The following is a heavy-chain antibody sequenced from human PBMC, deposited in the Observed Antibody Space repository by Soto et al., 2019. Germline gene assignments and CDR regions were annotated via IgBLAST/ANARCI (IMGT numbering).Heavy chain of an antibody. CDR3: AREGQLGY. V-gene: IGHV1-18*01. D-gene: IGHD6-6*01. J-gene: IGHJ4*02. CDR2: ISGYNGNT. Sequence: QVQLVQSGAEVKKPGASVKVSCKASGYTFSNYGFSWVRQAPGQGLEWMGWISGYNGNTNYAERLQGRVTMTTDTQTSNADMELKSLRYDDTAVYYCAREGQLGYWGQGTPVTVSS. CDR1: GYTFSNYG.